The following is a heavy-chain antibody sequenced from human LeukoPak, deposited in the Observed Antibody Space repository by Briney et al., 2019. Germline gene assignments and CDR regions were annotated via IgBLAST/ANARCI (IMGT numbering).Heavy chain of an antibody. D-gene: IGHD3-3*01. J-gene: IGHJ4*02. V-gene: IGHV4-59*01. CDR3: SRERVEWLPHFEY. Sequence: SETLSLTCTGSGVSISSFYWGWIRQPPGKGLEWIGYIYYSGSTNYNPSLESRVTISVDTSNNQFFLKLSSVTAAEPAVYYGSRERVEWLPHFEYWGEGALVTVSS. CDR2: IYYSGST. CDR1: GVSISSFY.